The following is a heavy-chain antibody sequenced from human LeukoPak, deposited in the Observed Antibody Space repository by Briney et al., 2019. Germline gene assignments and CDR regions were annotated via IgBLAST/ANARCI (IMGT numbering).Heavy chain of an antibody. CDR3: ARDPGPGVCGGDCYSPLDAFDI. CDR2: IWYDGSNK. J-gene: IGHJ3*02. CDR1: GFTFSSYG. D-gene: IGHD2-21*02. V-gene: IGHV3-33*01. Sequence: GGSLRLSCAASGFTFSSYGMHWVRQAPGKGLEWVAVIWYDGSNKYYADSVKGRFTISRDNSKNTLYLQMNSLRAEDTAVYYCARDPGPGVCGGDCYSPLDAFDIWGQGTMVTVSS.